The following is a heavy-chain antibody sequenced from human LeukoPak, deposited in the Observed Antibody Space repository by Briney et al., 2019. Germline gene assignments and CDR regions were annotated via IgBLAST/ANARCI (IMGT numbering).Heavy chain of an antibody. CDR1: GLTFTRYG. J-gene: IGHJ4*02. CDR3: ARRSGVAVAGAFDY. CDR2: ISGSGDST. V-gene: IGHV3-23*01. Sequence: GGSLRLSCAVSGLTFTRYGMSWVRQAPGKGLEWVSGISGSGDSTYYADSVKGRFTISRDNSKNMLYLQTNSLRAEDTAVYFCARRSGVAVAGAFDYWGRGTLVTVSS. D-gene: IGHD6-19*01.